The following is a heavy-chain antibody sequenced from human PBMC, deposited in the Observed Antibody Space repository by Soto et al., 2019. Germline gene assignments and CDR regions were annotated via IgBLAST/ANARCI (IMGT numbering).Heavy chain of an antibody. CDR2: IIPIFGTA. CDR1: GGTFSSYA. CDR3: ARAGYYYDSSGYYYPPFDY. Sequence: SVKVSCKASGGTFSSYAISWVRQAPGQGLEWMAGIIPIFGTANYAQKFQGRVTITADKSTSTAYMELSSLRSEDTAVYYCARAGYYYDSSGYYYPPFDYWGQGTLVTVSS. J-gene: IGHJ4*02. V-gene: IGHV1-69*06. D-gene: IGHD3-22*01.